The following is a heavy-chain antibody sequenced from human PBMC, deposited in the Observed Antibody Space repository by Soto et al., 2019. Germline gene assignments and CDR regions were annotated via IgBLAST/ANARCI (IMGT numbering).Heavy chain of an antibody. CDR2: ISYDGSNK. V-gene: IGHV3-30-3*01. CDR3: ARGWSGWSYFDY. CDR1: GFTFSSYA. Sequence: GGSLRLSCAASGFTFSSYAMHWVRQAPGKGLEWVAVISYDGSNKYYADSVKGRFTISRDNSKNTLYLQMNSLRAEDTAVYYCARGWSGWSYFDYWGQGTLVTVSS. J-gene: IGHJ4*02. D-gene: IGHD6-19*01.